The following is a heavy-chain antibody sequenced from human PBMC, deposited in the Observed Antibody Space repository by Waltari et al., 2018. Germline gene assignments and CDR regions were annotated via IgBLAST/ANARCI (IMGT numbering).Heavy chain of an antibody. Sequence: QVQLVQSGSEWKKPGASVKVSCKAYGYSFTNYAINWVRQAPGQGLELMGWITTNTEHPTSTQGFTRRFVFSLDTSVSTAYLQINDLKAEDTAIYYCAREVVPAAKIVVNWFDPWGQGTQVTVSS. CDR1: GYSFTNYA. D-gene: IGHD2-2*01. J-gene: IGHJ5*02. CDR3: AREVVPAAKIVVNWFDP. CDR2: ITTNTEHP. V-gene: IGHV7-4-1*02.